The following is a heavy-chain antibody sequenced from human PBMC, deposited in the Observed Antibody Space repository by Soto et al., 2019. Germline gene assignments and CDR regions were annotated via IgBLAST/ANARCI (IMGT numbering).Heavy chain of an antibody. CDR1: GGSISSYY. D-gene: IGHD2-2*01. CDR3: ARVGRGTYCSSIIFYYTLGYYYGMDV. J-gene: IGHJ6*02. CDR2: IYYGGST. V-gene: IGHV4-59*01. Sequence: NPSETLSLTCTVSGGSISSYYWSWIRQPPGKGLEWIGYIYYGGSTNYNPSLKSRVTISVDTSKNQFSLKLSSVTAADTAVYYCARVGRGTYCSSIIFYYTLGYYYGMDVWGQVTTVTVSS.